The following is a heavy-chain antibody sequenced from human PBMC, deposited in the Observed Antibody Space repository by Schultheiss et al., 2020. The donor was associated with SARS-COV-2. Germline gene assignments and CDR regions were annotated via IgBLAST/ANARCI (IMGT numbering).Heavy chain of an antibody. CDR2: IYYSRST. V-gene: IGHV4-61*01. Sequence: SETLSLTCTVSGGSVSSGSFYWNWIRQPPGKGLEWIGYIYYSRSTNYNPSLKSRVTISVDTSKNQFSLKLSSVTAADTAVYYCARGPYYDFWSGPYYYYGMDVWGQGTTVTVSS. D-gene: IGHD3-3*01. CDR3: ARGPYYDFWSGPYYYYGMDV. J-gene: IGHJ6*02. CDR1: GGSVSSGSFY.